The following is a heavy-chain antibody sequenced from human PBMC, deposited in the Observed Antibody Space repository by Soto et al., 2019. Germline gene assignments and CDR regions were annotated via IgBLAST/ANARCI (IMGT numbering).Heavy chain of an antibody. J-gene: IGHJ4*02. CDR1: GFTFSSYA. V-gene: IGHV3-64D*06. CDR3: VLAPEYDILTGYYNVNGVSSIDY. D-gene: IGHD3-9*01. Sequence: GGSLRLSCSASGFTFSSYAMHWVRQAPGKGLEYVSAISSNGGSTYYADSVKGRFTISRDNSKNTLYLQMSSLRAEDTAVYYCVLAPEYDILTGYYNVNGVSSIDYWGQGTLVTVSS. CDR2: ISSNGGST.